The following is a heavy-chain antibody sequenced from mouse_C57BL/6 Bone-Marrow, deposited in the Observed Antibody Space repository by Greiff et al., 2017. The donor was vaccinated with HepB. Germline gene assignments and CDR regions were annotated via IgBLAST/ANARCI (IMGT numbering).Heavy chain of an antibody. D-gene: IGHD3-2*01. CDR2: ISNGGGST. CDR1: GFTFSDYY. Sequence: EVQVVESGGGLVQPGGSLKLSCAASGFTFSDYYMYWVRQTPEKRLEWVAYISNGGGSTYYPDTVKGRFTISRDNAKNTLYLQMSRLKSEDTAMYYCAGRDETGYFDVWGTGTTVTVSS. CDR3: AGRDETGYFDV. V-gene: IGHV5-12*01. J-gene: IGHJ1*03.